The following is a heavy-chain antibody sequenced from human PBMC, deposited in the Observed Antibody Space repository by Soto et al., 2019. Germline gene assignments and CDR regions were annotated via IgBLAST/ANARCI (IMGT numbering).Heavy chain of an antibody. J-gene: IGHJ3*02. V-gene: IGHV3-30*18. D-gene: IGHD3-22*01. CDR3: GNYYADGSGYGLLGGAFDI. CDR1: GFTFSSYG. Sequence: QVQLVASGGGVVQPGRSLRLSCAASGFTFSSYGMHWVRHAPGKGMEWVAVISNEGSNKYYADSVKGRFTTSRDNSKNALYLQMTILRAEDRAVYYCGNYYADGSGYGLLGGAFDIWGQGSMVAFSS. CDR2: ISNEGSNK.